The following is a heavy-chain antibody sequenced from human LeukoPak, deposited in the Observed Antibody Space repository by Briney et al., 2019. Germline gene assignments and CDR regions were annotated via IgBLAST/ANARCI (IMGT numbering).Heavy chain of an antibody. J-gene: IGHJ6*04. CDR1: GGSISSSTYY. CDR2: ISSSGSTI. Sequence: PSETLSLTCTVSGGSISSSTYYWGWIRQPPGKGLEWVSYISSSGSTIYYADSVKGRFTISRDNAKNSLYLQMNSLRAEDTAVYYCAELGITMIGGVWGKGTTVTISS. V-gene: IGHV3-11*04. CDR3: AELGITMIGGV. D-gene: IGHD3-10*02.